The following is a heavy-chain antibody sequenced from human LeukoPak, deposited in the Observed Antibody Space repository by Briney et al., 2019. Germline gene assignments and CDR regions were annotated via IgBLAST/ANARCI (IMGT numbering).Heavy chain of an antibody. Sequence: ASVKVSCKASGYTFTSYYMHWVRQAPGQGLEWMGIINPSGGSTIYAQKFQGGVTTTRDTSTSTVYMELSSLRSEDTAVYYCARVYSSSSPFDYWGQGTLVTVSS. CDR1: GYTFTSYY. CDR3: ARVYSSSSPFDY. CDR2: INPSGGST. D-gene: IGHD6-6*01. J-gene: IGHJ4*02. V-gene: IGHV1-46*01.